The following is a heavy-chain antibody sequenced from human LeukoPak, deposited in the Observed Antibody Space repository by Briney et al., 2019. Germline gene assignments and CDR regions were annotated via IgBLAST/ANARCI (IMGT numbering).Heavy chain of an antibody. CDR1: GGSISSGSYY. J-gene: IGHJ1*01. V-gene: IGHV4-61*02. CDR3: ARVTVHPLXAXX. Sequence: SQTLSLTCTVSGGSISSGSYYWSWIRQPAGKGLEGIVRIYTSGSTNYNPSLKSRVTISVDTSKNQFSLKLSSVTAAETAVYYCARVTVHPLXAXXWGXXXLVT. D-gene: IGHD1-1*01. CDR2: IYTSGST.